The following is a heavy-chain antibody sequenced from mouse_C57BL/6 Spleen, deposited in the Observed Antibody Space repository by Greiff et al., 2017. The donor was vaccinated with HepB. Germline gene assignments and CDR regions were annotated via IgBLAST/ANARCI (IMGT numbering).Heavy chain of an antibody. J-gene: IGHJ4*01. CDR2: IDPENGDT. CDR1: GFNIKDDY. CDR3: TTGTMVTTGAMDY. Sequence: EVQLQQSGAELVRPGASVKLSCTASGFNIKDDYMHWVKQRPEQGLEWIGWIDPENGDTEYASQFQGNATITADTSSNTAYQQLSSLTSEDTAVYYCTTGTMVTTGAMDYWGQGTSVTVSS. D-gene: IGHD2-2*01. V-gene: IGHV14-4*01.